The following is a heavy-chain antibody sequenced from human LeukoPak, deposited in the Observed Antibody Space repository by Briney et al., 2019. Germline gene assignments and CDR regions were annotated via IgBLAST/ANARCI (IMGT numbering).Heavy chain of an antibody. CDR3: ARVSSGSGTN. Sequence: TFDDYGMHWVRQAPGKGLEWIGSIYYSGSPYYNPSLKSRGTISVDTSKNQFSLKLSSVTAADTAIYYCARVSSGSGTNWGQGTLVTVSS. CDR1: TFDDYG. V-gene: IGHV4-30-4*08. CDR2: IYYSGSP. J-gene: IGHJ4*02. D-gene: IGHD3-10*01.